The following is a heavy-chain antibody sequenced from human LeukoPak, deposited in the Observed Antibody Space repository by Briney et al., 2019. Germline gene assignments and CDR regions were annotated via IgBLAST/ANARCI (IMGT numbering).Heavy chain of an antibody. D-gene: IGHD6-19*01. V-gene: IGHV3-23*01. J-gene: IGHJ4*02. Sequence: GGSLRLSCAASGFTVSGNYMTWVRQAPGKGLQWVSAISGSGGDTYYEDSVKGRFTISRDNSKNMMYLQMNSPRAEDTAVYYCARDSSGWSKNYWGQGTLVTVSS. CDR3: ARDSSGWSKNY. CDR1: GFTVSGNY. CDR2: ISGSGGDT.